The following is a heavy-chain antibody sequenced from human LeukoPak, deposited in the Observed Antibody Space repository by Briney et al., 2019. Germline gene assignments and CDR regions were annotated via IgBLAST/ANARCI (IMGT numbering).Heavy chain of an antibody. V-gene: IGHV4-59*08. D-gene: IGHD3-22*01. CDR3: ARHDKGFDY. CDR1: GDSITSYY. CDR2: IYSSGTI. Sequence: SETLSLTCTVSGDSITSYYWSWIRQPPGKGLEWLGYIYSSGTINFNPSLKSRLTMSVDTSKNQFSLKLSSVTAADTAVYYCARHDKGFDYWGQGTLVTV. J-gene: IGHJ4*02.